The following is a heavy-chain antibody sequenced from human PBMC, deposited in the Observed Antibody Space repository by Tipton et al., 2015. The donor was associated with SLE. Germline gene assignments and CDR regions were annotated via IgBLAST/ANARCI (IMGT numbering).Heavy chain of an antibody. J-gene: IGHJ4*02. V-gene: IGHV3-11*04. D-gene: IGHD5-12*01. CDR3: ATEAYSGYD. Sequence: SLRLSCAASGFTVSSYYMSWIRQAPGKGLAWVSYISSSGSTIYYADSVKGRFTISRDNAKNSLYLQMNSLRAEDTAVYYCATEAYSGYDWGQGTLVTVSS. CDR2: ISSSGSTI. CDR1: GFTVSSYY.